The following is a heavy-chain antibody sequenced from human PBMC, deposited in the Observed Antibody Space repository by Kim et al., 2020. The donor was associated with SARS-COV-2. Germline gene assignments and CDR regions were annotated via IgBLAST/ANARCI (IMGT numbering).Heavy chain of an antibody. CDR3: ARATSLTAAAIDY. J-gene: IGHJ4*02. D-gene: IGHD6-13*01. Sequence: YADSVKGRFTISRDNSKNTLYLQMNSLRAEDTAVYYCARATSLTAAAIDYWGQGTLVTVSS. V-gene: IGHV3-53*01.